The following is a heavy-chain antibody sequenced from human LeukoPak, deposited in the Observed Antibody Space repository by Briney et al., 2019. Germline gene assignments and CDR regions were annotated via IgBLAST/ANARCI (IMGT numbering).Heavy chain of an antibody. Sequence: ASVKVSCKAPGYTFTSYAIHWVRQAPGQRLEWMGWINTGNGNTKYSQKFQGRVTITRDTSASTAYMELSSLRSEDTAVYYCARGGYYYDSSGYLDYWGQGTLVTVSS. V-gene: IGHV1-3*04. D-gene: IGHD3-22*01. CDR1: GYTFTSYA. J-gene: IGHJ4*02. CDR2: INTGNGNT. CDR3: ARGGYYYDSSGYLDY.